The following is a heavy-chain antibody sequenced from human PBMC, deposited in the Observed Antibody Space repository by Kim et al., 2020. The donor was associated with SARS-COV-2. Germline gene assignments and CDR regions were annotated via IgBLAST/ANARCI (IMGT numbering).Heavy chain of an antibody. J-gene: IGHJ1*01. CDR2: ISYDGSNK. Sequence: GGSLRLSCAASGFTFSSYAMHWVRQAPGKGLEWVAVISYDGSNKYYADSVKGRFTISRDNSKNTLYLQMNSLRAEDTAVYYCARDHGSSSWYAEYFQHWGQGTLVTVSS. V-gene: IGHV3-30-3*01. D-gene: IGHD6-13*01. CDR3: ARDHGSSSWYAEYFQH. CDR1: GFTFSSYA.